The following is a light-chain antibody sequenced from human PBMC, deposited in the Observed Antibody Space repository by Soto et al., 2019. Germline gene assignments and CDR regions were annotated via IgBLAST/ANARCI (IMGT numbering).Light chain of an antibody. J-gene: IGKJ2*03. CDR3: QQYGDGNSPRYS. CDR1: QSISSIY. V-gene: IGKV3-20*01. CDR2: ATS. Sequence: EVVLTQSPGTLSLSPGERVTLSCRASQSISSIYLAWYQQKPGQAPRLLIYATSSRATGIPDRFSGSGSGTDFTLTIRRLEPEDFAVYYCQQYGDGNSPRYSFGQGTRLDIK.